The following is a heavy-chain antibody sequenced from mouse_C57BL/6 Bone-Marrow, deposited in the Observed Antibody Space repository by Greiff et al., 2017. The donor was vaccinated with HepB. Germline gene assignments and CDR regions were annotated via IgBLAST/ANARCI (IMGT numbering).Heavy chain of an antibody. Sequence: QVHVKQPGAELVKPGASVKLSCKASGYTFTSYWMHWVKQRPGQGLEWIGMIHPNSGSTNYNEKFKSKATLTVDKSSSTAYMQLSSLTSEDSAVYHCARPPKPIWYFDVWGTGTTVTVSS. J-gene: IGHJ1*03. CDR3: ARPPKPIWYFDV. CDR2: IHPNSGST. D-gene: IGHD6-5*01. V-gene: IGHV1-64*01. CDR1: GYTFTSYW.